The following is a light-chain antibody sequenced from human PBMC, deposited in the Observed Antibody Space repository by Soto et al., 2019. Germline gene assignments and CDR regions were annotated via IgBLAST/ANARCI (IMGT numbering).Light chain of an antibody. J-gene: IGLJ2*01. V-gene: IGLV2-14*01. CDR2: EVT. CDR3: SSYTATTTLVV. Sequence: QSALTQPRSVSGSPGQSVTISCSGTISDISSYNYVSWYQQHAGKAPKLVIFEVTNRPSGVSSRFSGSKSGNTASLTISGLQAEDEADYYCSSYTATTTLVVFGGGTKLTVL. CDR1: ISDISSYNY.